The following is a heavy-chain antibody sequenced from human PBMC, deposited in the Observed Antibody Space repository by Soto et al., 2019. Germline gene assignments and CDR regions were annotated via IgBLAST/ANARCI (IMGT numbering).Heavy chain of an antibody. CDR2: IYYSGST. Sequence: SETLSLTCTVSGGSISSYYWSWIRQPPGKGLEWIGYIYYSGSTNYNPSLKSRVTISVDTSKNQFSLKLSSVTAADTAVYYCARPLPGERAFDIWGQGTVVTVSS. D-gene: IGHD3-10*01. J-gene: IGHJ3*02. CDR3: ARPLPGERAFDI. V-gene: IGHV4-59*08. CDR1: GGSISSYY.